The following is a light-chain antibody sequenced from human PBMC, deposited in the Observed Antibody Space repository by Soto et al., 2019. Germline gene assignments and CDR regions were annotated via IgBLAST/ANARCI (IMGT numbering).Light chain of an antibody. CDR1: QSISSW. Sequence: DIQMTQSPSTLSASVGDRVTITCRASQSISSWLAWYQQKPGKAPKLLIYDASSLESGVPSRFSGSGSGTDFTLTISSLQPDDFATYYCQQYTTYPWTFGQGTKVDNK. CDR2: DAS. J-gene: IGKJ1*01. CDR3: QQYTTYPWT. V-gene: IGKV1-5*01.